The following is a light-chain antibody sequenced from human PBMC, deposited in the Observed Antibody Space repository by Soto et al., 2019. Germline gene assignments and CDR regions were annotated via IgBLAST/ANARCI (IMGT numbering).Light chain of an antibody. CDR2: GAS. J-gene: IGKJ1*01. CDR1: QSVSISY. CDR3: QQYGSSPWT. Sequence: IVLTQSPGTLSLSPGERATLSCRARQSVSISYLAWYQQKPGQAPRLLIYGASSRATGIPDRFSGSGSGTDFTLTISRLEPEDFAVYYCQQYGSSPWTFGQGTKVEIK. V-gene: IGKV3-20*01.